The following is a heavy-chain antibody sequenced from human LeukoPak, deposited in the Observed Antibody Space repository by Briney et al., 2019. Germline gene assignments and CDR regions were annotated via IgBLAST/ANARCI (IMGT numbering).Heavy chain of an antibody. CDR2: ISYDGSNK. CDR1: GFTFSSYA. D-gene: IGHD6-13*01. Sequence: GRSLRLSCAASGFTFSSYAMHWVRQAPGKGLEWVAVISYDGSNKYYADSVKGRFTISRDNSKNTLYLQMNSLRAEDTAVYYRARDTVSSSWYYFDYWGQGTLVTVSS. CDR3: ARDTVSSSWYYFDY. J-gene: IGHJ4*02. V-gene: IGHV3-30*04.